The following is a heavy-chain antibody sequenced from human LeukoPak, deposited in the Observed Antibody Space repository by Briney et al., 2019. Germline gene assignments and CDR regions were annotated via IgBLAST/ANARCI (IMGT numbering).Heavy chain of an antibody. Sequence: SETLSLTCAVYGGSFSDYYWSWIRQPPGEGLEWIGEINHGGTANYNPSLKSRVTISVDTSKNQFSLKLNSVTAADTAVYYCARARGRAGARFDYRGQGTLVTVSS. CDR1: GGSFSDYY. J-gene: IGHJ4*02. CDR2: INHGGTA. V-gene: IGHV4-34*01. D-gene: IGHD1-26*01. CDR3: ARARGRAGARFDY.